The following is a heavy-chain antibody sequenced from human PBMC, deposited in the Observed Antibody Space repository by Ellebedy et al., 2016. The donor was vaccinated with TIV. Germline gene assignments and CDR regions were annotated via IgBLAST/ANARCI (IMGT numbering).Heavy chain of an antibody. CDR1: GYNFPIYW. J-gene: IGHJ4*02. Sequence: PGGSLRLSCKGSGYNFPIYWIAWVRQMHGKGLEYMGIIFPGDSDARYSPSFQGQVTISADESTSTAFLQWNSLKASDTAVYYCARRLYGSNSDFLDYWGQGTLVTVSS. V-gene: IGHV5-51*01. D-gene: IGHD3-10*01. CDR3: ARRLYGSNSDFLDY. CDR2: IFPGDSDA.